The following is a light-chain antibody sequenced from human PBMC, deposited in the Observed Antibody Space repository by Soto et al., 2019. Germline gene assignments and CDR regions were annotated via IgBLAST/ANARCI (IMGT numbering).Light chain of an antibody. Sequence: NFMLTQPHSVSESPGKTVTISCTGSSGRIATNYVQWYQQRPGSAPTTVIYEDKQRPSGVPDRFSGSIDSSSNSASLTISGLKTEDEADYYCQSYASDNFVVFGGGTKLTVL. CDR2: EDK. CDR1: SGRIATNY. J-gene: IGLJ2*01. V-gene: IGLV6-57*02. CDR3: QSYASDNFVV.